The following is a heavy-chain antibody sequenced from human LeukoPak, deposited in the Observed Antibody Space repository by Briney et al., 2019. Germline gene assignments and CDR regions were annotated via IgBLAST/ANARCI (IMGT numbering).Heavy chain of an antibody. J-gene: IGHJ3*02. CDR2: INPNSGGT. V-gene: IGHV1-2*06. CDR1: GYXFTGYY. Sequence: ASVKVXXKASGYXFTGYYMHWVRQDPGQGLEWMGRINPNSGGTNYAQKFQGRVTMTRDTSISTAYMELSRLRSDDTAVYYCARPSDAFDIWGQGTMVTVSS. CDR3: ARPSDAFDI.